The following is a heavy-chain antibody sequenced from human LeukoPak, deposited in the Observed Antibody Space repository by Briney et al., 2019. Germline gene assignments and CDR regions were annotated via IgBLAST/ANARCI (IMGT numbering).Heavy chain of an antibody. CDR2: ISRSSSYI. CDR3: ARGAQYFDY. Sequence: GGSLRLSCAASGFTFSSYSMNWVRQAPGKGLEWVSSISRSSSYIYYADSVKGRFTISRDNAKNSLYLQMNSLRAEDTAVYYCARGAQYFDYWGQGTLVTVSS. CDR1: GFTFSSYS. V-gene: IGHV3-21*01. J-gene: IGHJ4*02.